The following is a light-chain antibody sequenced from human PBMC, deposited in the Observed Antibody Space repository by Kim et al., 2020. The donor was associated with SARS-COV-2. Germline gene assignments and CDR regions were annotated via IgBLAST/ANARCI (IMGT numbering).Light chain of an antibody. J-gene: IGKJ1*01. CDR2: DTS. CDR3: QQRSEWPPA. CDR1: QSVRTY. Sequence: VSPGERATPTCRASQSVRTYMAWYQQKPGQAPRLLIHDTSGRATGIPARFSGSGSGTEFTLTISSLEPEDFAIYYCQQRSEWPPAFGQGTKVDIK. V-gene: IGKV3-11*01.